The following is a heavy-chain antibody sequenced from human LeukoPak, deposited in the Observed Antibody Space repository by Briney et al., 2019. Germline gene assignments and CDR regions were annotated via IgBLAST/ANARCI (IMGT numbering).Heavy chain of an antibody. V-gene: IGHV3-30*02. CDR2: IRYDGSDK. Sequence: PGGSLRLSCAASGFTFSNYGMYWVRQAPGKGLEWVAFIRYDGSDKYYADSVKGRFTISRDNSKNTLYLQMDSLRAEDTAVYYCAKGQLGIQSSKWFDPWGQGTLVTVSS. CDR1: GFTFSNYG. CDR3: AKGQLGIQSSKWFDP. J-gene: IGHJ5*02. D-gene: IGHD3-16*01.